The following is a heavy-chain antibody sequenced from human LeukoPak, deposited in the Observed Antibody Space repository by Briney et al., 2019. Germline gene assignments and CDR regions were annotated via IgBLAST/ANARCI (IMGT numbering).Heavy chain of an antibody. CDR2: IYYTGTT. Sequence: SETLSLTCTISGDSTNTYFWSWIRQPPGKGLEWIGYIYYTGTTNYNPSLKSRVTISVDTSKNQFSLKVSSVTAADTGVYYCTRGAYSSRWFFDYWGQGTLVTVSS. V-gene: IGHV4-59*01. CDR1: GDSTNTYF. D-gene: IGHD6-13*01. CDR3: TRGAYSSRWFFDY. J-gene: IGHJ4*02.